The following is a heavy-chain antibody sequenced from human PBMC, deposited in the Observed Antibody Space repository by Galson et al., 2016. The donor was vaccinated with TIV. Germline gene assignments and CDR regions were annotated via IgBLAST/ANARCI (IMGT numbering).Heavy chain of an antibody. J-gene: IGHJ4*02. CDR3: TTAPPILG. CDR1: GVSFSIHG. CDR2: ISYTGTET. V-gene: IGHV3-23*01. D-gene: IGHD3-3*01. Sequence: SLRLSCAASGVSFSIHGMSWVRQAPGKGLEWVATISYTGTETYYPDSVKGRFTISRDTSKSTVYLQLNSLRGEDTAIYYCTTAPPILGWGQGTLVTVSS.